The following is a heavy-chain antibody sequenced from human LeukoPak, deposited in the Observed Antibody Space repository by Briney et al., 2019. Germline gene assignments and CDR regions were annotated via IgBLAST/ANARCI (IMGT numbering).Heavy chain of an antibody. J-gene: IGHJ4*02. CDR3: AKNLGQWLITFDY. D-gene: IGHD6-19*01. CDR1: GFTFSTYA. V-gene: IGHV3-23*01. Sequence: GGSLRLSCAASGFTFSTYAMNWVRQSPGKELEWVSAIRGSATGSVTTYYTDSVKGRFTISRDNSKNTLYLQMNSLRAEDTAVYYCAKNLGQWLITFDYWGQGTLVTVSS. CDR2: IRGSATGSVTT.